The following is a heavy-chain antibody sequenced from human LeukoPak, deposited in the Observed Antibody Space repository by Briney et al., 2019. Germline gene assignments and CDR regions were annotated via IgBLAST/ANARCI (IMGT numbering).Heavy chain of an antibody. J-gene: IGHJ4*02. Sequence: SETLSLTCTVSGGSISSYYWSWIRQPAGKGLEWIGRIYTSGSTNYNPSLKSRVTISVDTSKNQFSLKLSSVTAADTAVYYCARHHYYDSSGLIDYWGQGTLVTVSS. CDR2: IYTSGST. CDR3: ARHHYYDSSGLIDY. V-gene: IGHV4-4*07. D-gene: IGHD3-22*01. CDR1: GGSISSYY.